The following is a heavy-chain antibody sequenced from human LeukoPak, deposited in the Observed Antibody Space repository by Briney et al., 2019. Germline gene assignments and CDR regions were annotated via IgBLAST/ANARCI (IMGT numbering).Heavy chain of an antibody. CDR3: ARDAKGIVVAVAAEMYNWFDP. CDR2: IYHSGST. J-gene: IGHJ5*02. V-gene: IGHV4-61*10. CDR1: GGSISSGSYY. D-gene: IGHD2-15*01. Sequence: SETLSLTCTVSGGSISSGSYYWSWIRQPAGKGLEWIGYIYHSGSTYYNPSLKSRVTISVDRSKNQFSLKLSSVTAADTAVYYCARDAKGIVVAVAAEMYNWFDPWGQGTLVTVSS.